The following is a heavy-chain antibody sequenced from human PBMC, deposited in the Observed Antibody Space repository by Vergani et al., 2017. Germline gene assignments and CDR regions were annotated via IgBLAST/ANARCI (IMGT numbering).Heavy chain of an antibody. D-gene: IGHD3-9*01. CDR2: INPSGGHT. Sequence: QVQLVQSGAEVKKSGASVKVSCKTSGYTFSNYYMHWVRQAPGQGLEWMGIINPSGGHTNYAQKFQGRVTMTRDTSTSTVYMELSSLRSEDTAIYYCARGDYGILTGYRHLGQGTLVTVS. CDR1: GYTFSNYY. J-gene: IGHJ4*02. V-gene: IGHV1-46*03. CDR3: ARGDYGILTGYRH.